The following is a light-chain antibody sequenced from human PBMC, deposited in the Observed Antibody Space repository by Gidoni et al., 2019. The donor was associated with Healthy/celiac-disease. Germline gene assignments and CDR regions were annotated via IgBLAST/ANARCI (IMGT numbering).Light chain of an antibody. CDR2: DAS. Sequence: ELVFTQSPATLSLSPGERATLSCRASQSVSSYLAWYQQKPGQAPRLLIYDASNRATGIPARFSGSGSGTDFTLTISSLEPEDFAVYYCQQRSNWSMYTFGQGTKLEIK. V-gene: IGKV3-11*01. CDR3: QQRSNWSMYT. CDR1: QSVSSY. J-gene: IGKJ2*01.